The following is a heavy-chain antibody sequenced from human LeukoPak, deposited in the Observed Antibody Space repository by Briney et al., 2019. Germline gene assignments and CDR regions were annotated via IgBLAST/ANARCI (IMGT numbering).Heavy chain of an antibody. CDR3: ARRRLEKGATVTSAFDY. CDR1: GFSLGTSGGG. J-gene: IGHJ4*02. CDR2: IYWNDGK. Sequence: AGPTLVKPTQSLTLTCTFSGFSLGTSGGGVGWSRQPPGKALEGLPLIYWNDGKDYSQSLKSRLNITKDISKTQVVLTMTNMDPVDTATYFCARRRLEKGATVTSAFDYWGQGTLVTVSS. V-gene: IGHV2-5*01. D-gene: IGHD4-17*01.